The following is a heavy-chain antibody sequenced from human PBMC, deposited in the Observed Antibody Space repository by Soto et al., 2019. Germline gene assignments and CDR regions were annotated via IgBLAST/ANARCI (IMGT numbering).Heavy chain of an antibody. CDR1: GFTFSSYG. V-gene: IGHV3-30*18. Sequence: QVQLVESGGGVGQPGRSLRLSCAASGFTFSSYGMHWVRQAPGTGLEWVAVISYDGSNKYYADSVKGRFTLSRDNSKNALYLQMNSLRAEDTAVYYCAKIPTPYRAAQPVDYWGQGTLVTVSS. J-gene: IGHJ4*02. D-gene: IGHD3-16*01. CDR3: AKIPTPYRAAQPVDY. CDR2: ISYDGSNK.